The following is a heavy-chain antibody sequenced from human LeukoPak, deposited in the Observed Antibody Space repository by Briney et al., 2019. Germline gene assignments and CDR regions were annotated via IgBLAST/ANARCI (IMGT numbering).Heavy chain of an antibody. CDR3: ARLVPNSRLIAVAGRGAVGWFDP. J-gene: IGHJ5*02. CDR2: IYYTGST. Sequence: SETLSLTCTVSGGSISSSSYYWGWIRQPPGKGLEWIGCIYYTGSTYYNPSLKSRVTISVDTSKNQFSLKLSSVTAADTAVYYCARLVPNSRLIAVAGRGAVGWFDPWGQGTLVTVSS. CDR1: GGSISSSSYY. V-gene: IGHV4-39*01. D-gene: IGHD6-19*01.